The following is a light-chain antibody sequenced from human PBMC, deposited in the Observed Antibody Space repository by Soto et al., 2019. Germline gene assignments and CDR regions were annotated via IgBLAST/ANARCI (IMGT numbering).Light chain of an antibody. V-gene: IGKV3-20*01. Sequence: EIVLTQSPGTLSLSPGERATLSCRASQSVTSTYLAWYQQKAGQAPRLLIYGASSRATGVPDRFSGNGSGIDFTLTITRLEPEDFALYYCQQYGDSPITFGQGTRLEIK. J-gene: IGKJ5*01. CDR2: GAS. CDR1: QSVTSTY. CDR3: QQYGDSPIT.